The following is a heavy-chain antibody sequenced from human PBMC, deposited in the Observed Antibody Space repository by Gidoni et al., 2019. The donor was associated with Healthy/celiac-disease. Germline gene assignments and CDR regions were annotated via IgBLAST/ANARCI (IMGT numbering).Heavy chain of an antibody. D-gene: IGHD2-8*01. CDR2: INHSGST. V-gene: IGHV4-34*01. CDR1: GGSFSGYY. J-gene: IGHJ4*02. Sequence: QVQLQQWGAGLLKPSETLSLTCAVYGGSFSGYYWSWIRQPPGKGLEWIGEINHSGSTNYNPSLKSRVTISVDTSKNQFSLKLSSVTAADTAVYYCARGLDCTNGVCYTGIFDYWGQGTLVTVSS. CDR3: ARGLDCTNGVCYTGIFDY.